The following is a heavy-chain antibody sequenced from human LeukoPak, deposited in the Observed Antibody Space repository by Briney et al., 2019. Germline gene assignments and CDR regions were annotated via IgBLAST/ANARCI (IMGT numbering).Heavy chain of an antibody. Sequence: ASVKVSCKASGYTFTGYYMHWVRQAPGQGLEWMGWINPNSGGTNYAQKFQGRVTMTRDTSISTAYMELSRLRSDDTAVYYCARARGGIRFGESLIGYWGQGTLVTVSS. J-gene: IGHJ4*02. CDR3: ARARGGIRFGESLIGY. D-gene: IGHD3-10*01. CDR2: INPNSGGT. CDR1: GYTFTGYY. V-gene: IGHV1-2*02.